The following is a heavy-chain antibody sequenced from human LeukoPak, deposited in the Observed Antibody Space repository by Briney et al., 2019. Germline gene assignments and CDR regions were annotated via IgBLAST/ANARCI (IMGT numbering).Heavy chain of an antibody. CDR2: MNPSVGAT. Sequence: ASVKVSCRTSGYSLPRHYIHWVRQAPGQGLEWMGIMNPSVGATTYAPRLQGRVTMTRDTSTSTFYMELSGLTSEDTAVYYCAREGVFQAFDFWGQGTVVTVSS. CDR1: GYSLPRHY. J-gene: IGHJ3*01. V-gene: IGHV1-46*01. D-gene: IGHD3-16*01. CDR3: AREGVFQAFDF.